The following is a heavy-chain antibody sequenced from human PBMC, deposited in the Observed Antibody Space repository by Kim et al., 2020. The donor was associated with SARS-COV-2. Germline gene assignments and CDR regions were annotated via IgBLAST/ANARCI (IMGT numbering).Heavy chain of an antibody. Sequence: NYSPSFQGHVTISADKSISTAYLQWSSLKPSDTAMYYCARHPAPSSSWYYWGQGTLVTVSS. CDR3: ARHPAPSSSWYY. V-gene: IGHV5-10-1*01. J-gene: IGHJ4*02. D-gene: IGHD6-13*01.